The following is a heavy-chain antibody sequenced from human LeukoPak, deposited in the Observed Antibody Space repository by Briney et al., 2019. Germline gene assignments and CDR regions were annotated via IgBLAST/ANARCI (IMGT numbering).Heavy chain of an antibody. Sequence: PGGSLRLSCAASGFTFSSYSMNWVRQAPGKGLEWVSYITSSSGTISYADSVRGRFPISRDNVKNSLYLQMNSLRDEDTAVYYCARVWGYYGDYWGQGTLVTVSS. CDR2: ITSSSGTI. V-gene: IGHV3-48*02. D-gene: IGHD3-10*01. J-gene: IGHJ4*02. CDR1: GFTFSSYS. CDR3: ARVWGYYGDY.